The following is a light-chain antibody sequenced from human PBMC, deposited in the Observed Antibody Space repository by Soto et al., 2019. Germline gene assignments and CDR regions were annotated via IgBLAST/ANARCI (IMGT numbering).Light chain of an antibody. Sequence: ENVLTQSPGTLSLSPGGRATLSCRASQNVISSYLAWYQQKPAQAPSLLVYGTSSRAAGIPDRFSGSGSGTDFTLTISRLEHEDFAVYYCQQYDSSHLTFGGGTKVEIK. V-gene: IGKV3-20*01. CDR2: GTS. CDR1: QNVISSY. CDR3: QQYDSSHLT. J-gene: IGKJ4*01.